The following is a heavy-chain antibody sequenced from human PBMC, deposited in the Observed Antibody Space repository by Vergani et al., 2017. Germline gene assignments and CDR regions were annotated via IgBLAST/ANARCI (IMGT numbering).Heavy chain of an antibody. CDR2: IIPIFGTA. CDR3: ARAGADIVVVPAAIPYYYYXMDV. V-gene: IGHV1-69*01. Sequence: QVQLVQSGAEVKKPGSSVKVSCKASGGTFSSYAISWVRQAPGQGLEWMGGIIPIFGTANYAQKFQGRVTITADESTGTAYMELSSLRAEDTAVYYWARAGADIVVVPAAIPYYYYXMDVWGKGTTVTVSS. CDR1: GGTFSSYA. D-gene: IGHD2-2*02. J-gene: IGHJ6*03.